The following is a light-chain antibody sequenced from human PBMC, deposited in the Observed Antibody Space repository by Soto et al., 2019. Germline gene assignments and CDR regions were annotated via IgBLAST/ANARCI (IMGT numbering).Light chain of an antibody. CDR1: SSDVGGYNY. CDR2: DVN. J-gene: IGLJ3*02. Sequence: QSALTQPASSSGSPGQSITIPCTGTSSDVGGYNYVSWYQQHPGKAPKLMIYDVNNRPSGVSTRFSGSKSGNTASLTVSVLQPEDDADYYCGSFTSSSTVVFGGGTKLTVL. V-gene: IGLV2-14*03. CDR3: GSFTSSSTVV.